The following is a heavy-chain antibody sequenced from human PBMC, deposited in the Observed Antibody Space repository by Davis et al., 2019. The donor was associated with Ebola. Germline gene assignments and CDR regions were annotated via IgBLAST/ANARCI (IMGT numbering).Heavy chain of an antibody. J-gene: IGHJ4*02. V-gene: IGHV1-3*01. Sequence: ASVKVSCKASGFTFTTYTMDWVRQAPGQSLEWIGKINAGNGYADYSQRFQGRVTITRDTYATTTYMELSALRSEDTAMYYCTRWNYASDNWGQGTLVTVSS. D-gene: IGHD1-7*01. CDR2: INAGNGYA. CDR3: TRWNYASDN. CDR1: GFTFTTYT.